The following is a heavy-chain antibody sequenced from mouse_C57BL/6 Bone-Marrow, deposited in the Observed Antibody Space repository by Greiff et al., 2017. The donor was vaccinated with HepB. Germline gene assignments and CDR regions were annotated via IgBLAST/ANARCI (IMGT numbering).Heavy chain of an antibody. Sequence: QVQLQQSGAELVKPGASVKMSCKASGYTFTSYWITWVKQRPGQGLEWIGDIYPGSGSTNYNEKFKSKATLTVDTSSSTAYMQLSSLTSEDSAVYDCARDYGKKGSWFAYWGQGTLVTVSA. CDR1: GYTFTSYW. CDR3: ARDYGKKGSWFAY. V-gene: IGHV1-55*01. D-gene: IGHD1-1*02. J-gene: IGHJ3*01. CDR2: IYPGSGST.